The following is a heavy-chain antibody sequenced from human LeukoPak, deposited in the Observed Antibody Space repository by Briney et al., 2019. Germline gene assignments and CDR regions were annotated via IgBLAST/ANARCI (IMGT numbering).Heavy chain of an antibody. V-gene: IGHV3-30*07. D-gene: IGHD3-10*01. J-gene: IGHJ5*02. CDR3: AREGYYGPYHWFDP. Sequence: DSVKGRFTISRDNSKNTLYLQMNSLRAEDTAVYYCAREGYYGPYHWFDPWGQGTLVTVSS.